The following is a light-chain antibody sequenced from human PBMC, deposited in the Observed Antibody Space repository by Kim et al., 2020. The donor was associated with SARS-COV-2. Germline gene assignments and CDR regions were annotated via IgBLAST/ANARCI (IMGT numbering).Light chain of an antibody. Sequence: SYELTQPPSVSVSPGQTASITCSGYKLGDKYVSWYQQKPGKSPVVVIYQDNQRPSGIPERFSGSNSGNTATLTISGTQAMDEADYYCQAWDSSTHNYVFGAGTQVTVL. V-gene: IGLV3-1*01. CDR2: QDN. J-gene: IGLJ1*01. CDR1: KLGDKY. CDR3: QAWDSSTHNYV.